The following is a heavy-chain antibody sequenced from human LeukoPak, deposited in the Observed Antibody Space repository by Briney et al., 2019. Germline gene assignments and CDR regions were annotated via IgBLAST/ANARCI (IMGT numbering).Heavy chain of an antibody. V-gene: IGHV3-21*01. CDR2: ISSSSRYI. Sequence: PGGSLRLSCAASGFTYNYYSMNWVRQAPGKGLEWVSSISSSSRYIYYADSVKGRFTISRDNAKNSLFLQMNSLRAEDTAIYYCASNREEAYYMDLWGKGATVTVSS. J-gene: IGHJ6*03. CDR1: GFTYNYYS. D-gene: IGHD2/OR15-2a*01. CDR3: ASNREEAYYMDL.